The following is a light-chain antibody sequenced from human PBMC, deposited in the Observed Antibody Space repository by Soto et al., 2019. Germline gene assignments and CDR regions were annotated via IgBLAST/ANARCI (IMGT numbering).Light chain of an antibody. CDR3: QQRANWPLA. V-gene: IGKV3-11*01. J-gene: IGKJ1*01. CDR1: QSVSTY. Sequence: DILLTQSPAALSLSPGERATLSCRASQSVSTYLAWYQKKPGQAPRLLIYDASNRATGIPARFSGSGSGTDFTLTISSLEPEDFEVYFCQQRANWPLALGQGTKVDI. CDR2: DAS.